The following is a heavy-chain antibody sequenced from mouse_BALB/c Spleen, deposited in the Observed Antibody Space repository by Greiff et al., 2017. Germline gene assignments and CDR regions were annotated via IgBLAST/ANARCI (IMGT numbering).Heavy chain of an antibody. D-gene: IGHD4-1*01. CDR1: GFSLTSYG. CDR2: IWSGGST. J-gene: IGHJ2*01. Sequence: GKLMESGPGLVQPSQSLSITCTVSGFSLTSYGVHWVRQSPGKGLEWLGVIWSGGSTDYNAAFISRLSISKDNSKSQVFFKMNSLQANDTAIYYCARKGLGRGYFDYWGQGTTLTVSS. V-gene: IGHV2-2*02. CDR3: ARKGLGRGYFDY.